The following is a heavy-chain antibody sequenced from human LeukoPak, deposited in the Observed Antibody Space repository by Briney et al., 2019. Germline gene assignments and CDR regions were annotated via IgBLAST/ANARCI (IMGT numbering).Heavy chain of an antibody. Sequence: GGSLRLSCAASGFTFSSYCMHWVRQAPGKGLEWVAFIRYDGSNKYYADSVKGRFTISRDNSKNTLYLQMNSLRAEDTAVYYCAKDGRYCSSTSCPPYSSRSYYYMDVWGKATTVTVSS. CDR2: IRYDGSNK. J-gene: IGHJ6*03. V-gene: IGHV3-30*02. CDR3: AKDGRYCSSTSCPPYSSRSYYYMDV. D-gene: IGHD2-2*01. CDR1: GFTFSSYC.